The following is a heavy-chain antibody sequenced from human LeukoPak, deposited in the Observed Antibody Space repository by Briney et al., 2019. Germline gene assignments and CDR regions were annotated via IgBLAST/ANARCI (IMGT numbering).Heavy chain of an antibody. CDR3: ARAEVVVDANLDWDAFDI. Sequence: PGGSLRLSCAASGFTSSSYWMNWVRQAPGKGLEWVSSISSSSSYIYYADSVKGRFTISRDNAKNSLYLQMNSLRAEDTAVYYCARAEVVVDANLDWDAFDIWGQGTMVTVSS. CDR1: GFTSSSYW. V-gene: IGHV3-21*01. J-gene: IGHJ3*02. D-gene: IGHD3-22*01. CDR2: ISSSSSYI.